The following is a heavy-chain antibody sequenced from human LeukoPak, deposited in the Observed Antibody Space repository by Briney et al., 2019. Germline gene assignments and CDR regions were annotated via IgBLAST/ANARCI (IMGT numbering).Heavy chain of an antibody. CDR3: ARGPLIAAAGTW. Sequence: GGSLRLSCAASGFTFSNYAMNWVRQAPGKGLEWVSSISYSGGDYTYYADSVKGRFTISRDDSKNTLFLQMNSLRAEDTAVYYCARGPLIAAAGTWWGQGTLVTVSS. V-gene: IGHV3-23*01. D-gene: IGHD6-13*01. CDR1: GFTFSNYA. J-gene: IGHJ4*02. CDR2: ISYSGGDYT.